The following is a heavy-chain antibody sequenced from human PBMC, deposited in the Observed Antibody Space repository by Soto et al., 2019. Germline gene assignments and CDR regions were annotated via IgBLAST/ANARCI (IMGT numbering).Heavy chain of an antibody. CDR3: ARDFIPSVLYNISVY. Sequence: QVQLLESGGGLVKPGGSLRLSCAASGFSFSDYYMSWIRQAPGKGLEWVSYISSSGSTIDYADSVKGRFAISRDNAKNSLYLQMNSLRAEDTAVYYCARDFIPSVLYNISVYWGKGTLVTVSS. CDR2: ISSSGSTI. J-gene: IGHJ4*02. D-gene: IGHD1-1*01. CDR1: GFSFSDYY. V-gene: IGHV3-11*01.